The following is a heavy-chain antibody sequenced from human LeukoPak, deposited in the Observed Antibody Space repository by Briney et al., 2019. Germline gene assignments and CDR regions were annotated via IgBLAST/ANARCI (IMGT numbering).Heavy chain of an antibody. D-gene: IGHD5-18*01. J-gene: IGHJ4*02. Sequence: PSETLSLTCAVYGGSFSGYYWSWIRQPPGKGLEWIGEINHSGSTNYNPSLKSRVTISVDTSKNQFSLKLSSVTAADTAVYYCGSGPVDTAIRVVDYWGQGTLVTVSS. CDR2: INHSGST. V-gene: IGHV4-34*01. CDR3: GSGPVDTAIRVVDY. CDR1: GGSFSGYY.